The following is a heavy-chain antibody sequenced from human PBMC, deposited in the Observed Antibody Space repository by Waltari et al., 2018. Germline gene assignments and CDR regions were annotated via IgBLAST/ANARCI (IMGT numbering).Heavy chain of an antibody. D-gene: IGHD3-22*01. CDR3: ASRDDDVPTYYYDSSGFDI. V-gene: IGHV3-53*02. CDR2: IYSGGST. CDR1: WFTVSSNY. Sequence: EVQLVETGGGLIQPGGSLRLSCAASWFTVSSNYISWVRQAPGKGLEWVSVIYSGGSTYYADSVKGRFTIARDNAKNTLYLQMNSLRAEDTAVYYCASRDDDVPTYYYDSSGFDIWGQGTMVTVSS. J-gene: IGHJ3*02.